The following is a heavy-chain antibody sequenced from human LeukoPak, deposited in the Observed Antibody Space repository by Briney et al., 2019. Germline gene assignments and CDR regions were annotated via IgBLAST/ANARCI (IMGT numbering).Heavy chain of an antibody. CDR1: GGSISSYY. CDR3: ARAPGETRVYCSGGSCYSEAKYYFDY. J-gene: IGHJ4*02. D-gene: IGHD2-15*01. CDR2: IYYSGST. V-gene: IGHV4-59*01. Sequence: SETLSLTRTVSGGSISSYYWSWIRQPPGKGLEWIGYIYYSGSTNYNPSLKSRVTISVDTSKDQFSLKLSSVTAADTAVYYCARAPGETRVYCSGGSCYSEAKYYFDYWGQGSLVTVSS.